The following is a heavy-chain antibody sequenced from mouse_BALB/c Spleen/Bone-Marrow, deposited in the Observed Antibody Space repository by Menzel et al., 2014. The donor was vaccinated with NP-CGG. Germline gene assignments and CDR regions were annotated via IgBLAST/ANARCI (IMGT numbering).Heavy chain of an antibody. D-gene: IGHD1-1*01. V-gene: IGHV14-3*02. CDR1: GFNIKDTY. Sequence: EVMLVESGAELVKPGASVKLSCTASGFNIKDTYMHWVKQRPEQGLEWIGRIDPANGNTKYDPKFQGKATITADTYSNTAYLQLSSLTSEDTAVYYCARYYYGSSYFDYWGQGTTLTVSS. J-gene: IGHJ2*01. CDR3: ARYYYGSSYFDY. CDR2: IDPANGNT.